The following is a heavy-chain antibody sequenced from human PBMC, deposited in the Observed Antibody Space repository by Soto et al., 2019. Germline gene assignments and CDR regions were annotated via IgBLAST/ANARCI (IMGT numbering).Heavy chain of an antibody. D-gene: IGHD3-16*02. J-gene: IGHJ4*02. CDR3: AIDRLRLGELSLIGYFDY. CDR1: GFSFSSYT. CDR2: VSFDSTNK. V-gene: IGHV3-30-3*01. Sequence: GGSLRLSCAGSGFSFSSYTMHWVRQAPGKGLEWVALVSFDSTNKYYADSVKGRFSISRDNSKNTLYLQMDSLRPDDTALYYFAIDRLRLGELSLIGYFDYWGQGILVTVSS.